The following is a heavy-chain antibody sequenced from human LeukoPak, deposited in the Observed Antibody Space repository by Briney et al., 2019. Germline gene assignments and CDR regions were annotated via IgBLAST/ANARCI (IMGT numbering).Heavy chain of an antibody. V-gene: IGHV3-23*01. D-gene: IGHD6-13*01. CDR2: ISGSGGST. J-gene: IGHJ4*02. Sequence: GGSLRLSCAASGFTFSSYAMSWVRQAPGKGLEGVSAISGSGGSTYYADSVKGRFTISRDNSKNTLYLQMNSLRAEDTAVYYCAKVSGSSSWYVSYYFDYWGQGTLVTVSS. CDR1: GFTFSSYA. CDR3: AKVSGSSSWYVSYYFDY.